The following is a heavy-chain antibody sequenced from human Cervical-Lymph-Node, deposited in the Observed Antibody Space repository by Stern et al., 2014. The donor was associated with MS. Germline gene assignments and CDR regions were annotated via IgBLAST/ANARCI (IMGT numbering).Heavy chain of an antibody. CDR3: ARVRPQSGYTRDYFDY. CDR1: GGSISPYY. J-gene: IGHJ4*02. D-gene: IGHD3-22*01. Sequence: QVQLQQSGPGLVKPSETLSLTCSVSGGSISPYYWSWIRQSLGKGLEWIGYIYHSGRTNYNPSLKSRITISADTSKTLLSLRFRTVTAADTAVYYCARVRPQSGYTRDYFDYWGQVTLVTVSS. CDR2: IYHSGRT. V-gene: IGHV4-59*01.